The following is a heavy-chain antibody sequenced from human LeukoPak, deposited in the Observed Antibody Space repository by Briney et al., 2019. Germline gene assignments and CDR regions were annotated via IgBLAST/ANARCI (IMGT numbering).Heavy chain of an antibody. J-gene: IGHJ4*02. CDR2: INHSGST. CDR3: ARVSSGWSR. V-gene: IGHV4-34*01. D-gene: IGHD6-19*01. CDR1: GGSFSGYY. Sequence: SETLSLTCAVYGGSFSGYYWSWIRQPPGKGLEWIGEINHSGSTNYNPSLKSRVTISVDTSKNQFSLKLSSVTAADTAVYYCARVSSGWSRWGQGTLVAVSS.